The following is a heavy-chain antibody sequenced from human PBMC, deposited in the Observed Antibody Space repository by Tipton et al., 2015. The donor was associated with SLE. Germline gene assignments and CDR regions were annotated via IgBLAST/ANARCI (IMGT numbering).Heavy chain of an antibody. Sequence: VQLVQSGGGLVQPGGSLRLSCAVSGFTINTNYMSWVRQAPGKGVGGVASMNLDGRGKYYVDPVKGRFTISRDNARNSLYLQMNSLRVEDTAVYYCAREDHSTYIYWGQGTLVTVSS. CDR2: MNLDGRGK. CDR3: AREDHSTYIY. D-gene: IGHD4-11*01. J-gene: IGHJ4*02. CDR1: GFTINTNY. V-gene: IGHV3-7*01.